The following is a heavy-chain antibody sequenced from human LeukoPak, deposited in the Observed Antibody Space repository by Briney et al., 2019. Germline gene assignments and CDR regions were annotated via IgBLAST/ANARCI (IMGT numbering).Heavy chain of an antibody. V-gene: IGHV3-11*01. J-gene: IGHJ4*02. CDR3: AREGTWPHEY. Sequence: GGSLRLSCAASGFTLSDYYMSWIRQAPGKGLEWVAHIDNSVGHIYYRESVKGRFTISRDNSRNSLYLQMNTLRAEDTAVYYCAREGTWPHEYWGQGTLVTVSS. D-gene: IGHD3-10*01. CDR1: GFTLSDYY. CDR2: IDNSVGHI.